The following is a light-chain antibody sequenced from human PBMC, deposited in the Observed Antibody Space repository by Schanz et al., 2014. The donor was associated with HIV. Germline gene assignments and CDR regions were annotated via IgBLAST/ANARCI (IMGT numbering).Light chain of an antibody. Sequence: FMLTQPHSVSESPGKTVTISCTRSSGTIASNHVQWYQQRPGRAPTIVIYDNDQRPSGVPDRISGSIDSSSNSASLTISGLKTDDEGDYYCQSSDASKTIVFGGGTKLTVL. CDR2: DND. CDR3: QSSDASKTIV. J-gene: IGLJ3*02. CDR1: SGTIASNH. V-gene: IGLV6-57*04.